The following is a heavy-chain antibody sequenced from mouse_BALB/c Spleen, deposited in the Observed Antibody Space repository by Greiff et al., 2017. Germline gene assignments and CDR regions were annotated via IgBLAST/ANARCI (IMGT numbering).Heavy chain of an antibody. CDR2: INPDSSTI. Sequence: EVKLQESGGGLVQPGGSLKLSCAASGFDFSRYWMSWVRQAPGKGLEWIGEINPDSSTINYTPSLKDKFIISRDNAKNTLYLQMSKVRSEDTALYYCARRGGYYGNYDYAMDYWGQGTSVTVSS. CDR3: ARRGGYYGNYDYAMDY. D-gene: IGHD2-1*01. CDR1: GFDFSRYW. V-gene: IGHV4-1*02. J-gene: IGHJ4*01.